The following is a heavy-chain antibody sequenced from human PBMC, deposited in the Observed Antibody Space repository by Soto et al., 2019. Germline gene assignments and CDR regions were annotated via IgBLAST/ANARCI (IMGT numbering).Heavy chain of an antibody. V-gene: IGHV3-30-3*01. D-gene: IGHD1-1*01. CDR1: GFTFSSYA. CDR3: ASEYTGFDY. Sequence: GALRLSCAASGFTFSSYAMHWVRQAPGKGLEWVAVISYDGSNKYYADSVKGRFTISRDNSKNTLYLQMNSLRAEDTAVYYCASEYTGFDYWGQGTLVTVSS. J-gene: IGHJ4*02. CDR2: ISYDGSNK.